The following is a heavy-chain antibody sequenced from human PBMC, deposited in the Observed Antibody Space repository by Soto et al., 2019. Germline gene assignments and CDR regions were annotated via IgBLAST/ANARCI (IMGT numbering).Heavy chain of an antibody. CDR2: ISWNSGSI. D-gene: IGHD3-10*01. Sequence: EVQLVESGGGLVQPGRSLRLSCAASGFTFDDYAMHWVRQAPGKGLEWVSGISWNSGSIGYADSVKGRFTISRDNAKNSLYVQMHSLRAEDTALYCCAKGASPIWVGEAYYYDYYMDVWGKGTTVTVSS. CDR3: AKGASPIWVGEAYYYDYYMDV. J-gene: IGHJ6*03. CDR1: GFTFDDYA. V-gene: IGHV3-9*01.